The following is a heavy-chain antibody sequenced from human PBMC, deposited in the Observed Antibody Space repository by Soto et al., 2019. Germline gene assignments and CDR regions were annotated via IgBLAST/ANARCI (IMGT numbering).Heavy chain of an antibody. Sequence: EVQLVESGGGLIQPGGSLRLSCAVSGFTVSNNYMSWVRQAPGKGLEGVSVIYSGGYTAYGDSVKGRFTISRDNSKNTLILKMNSRRPDAAAVFYWATERGGGGYWGQGTLVTVSS. CDR1: GFTVSNNY. J-gene: IGHJ4*02. D-gene: IGHD3-10*01. CDR2: IYSGGYT. CDR3: ATERGGGGY. V-gene: IGHV3-53*01.